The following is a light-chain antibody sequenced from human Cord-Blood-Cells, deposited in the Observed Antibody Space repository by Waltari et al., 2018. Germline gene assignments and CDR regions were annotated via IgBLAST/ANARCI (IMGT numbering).Light chain of an antibody. V-gene: IGKV3-15*01. CDR1: QSVSSN. CDR2: GAS. CDR3: QQYNNWRLT. J-gene: IGKJ4*01. Sequence: EIVMTQSAAKLSVAPGERATPSCRASQSVSSNLAWYQQKPGQAPRLLIYGASTRATGIPARFSGSGSGTEFTLTISSLQSEDFAVYYCQQYNNWRLTFGGGTKVEIK.